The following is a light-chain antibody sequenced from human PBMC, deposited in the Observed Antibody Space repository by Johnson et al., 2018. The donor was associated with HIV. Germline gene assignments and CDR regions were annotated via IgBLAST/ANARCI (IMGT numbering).Light chain of an antibody. CDR1: SSNIGNIY. Sequence: QPVLTPPPSVSAAPGLKVTISCSRCSSNIGNIYVSWYQQLPGTAPKLLIYENNKRPSGIPDRFSASKSGTPAILGITGLLPGDEADYYCGTWHSSLSAGGVFGTGTKVTVL. CDR3: GTWHSSLSAGGV. J-gene: IGLJ1*01. V-gene: IGLV1-51*02. CDR2: ENN.